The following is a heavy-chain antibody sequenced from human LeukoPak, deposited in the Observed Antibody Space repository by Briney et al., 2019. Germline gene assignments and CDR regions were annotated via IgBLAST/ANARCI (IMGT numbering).Heavy chain of an antibody. CDR1: GGSITSSSSY. CDR3: GKEGTAGTNLIWFDS. D-gene: IGHD1-1*01. V-gene: IGHV4-39*07. CDR2: IYYTGRT. J-gene: IGHJ5*01. Sequence: SETLSLTCTVSGGSITSSSSYWGWSRQPPGKGLEWIVNIYYTGRTYYNPSIKSRVTISFDTSKNQFSLKVSSVAPADTAVCDWGKEGTAGTNLIWFDSWGQGTLVTVSS.